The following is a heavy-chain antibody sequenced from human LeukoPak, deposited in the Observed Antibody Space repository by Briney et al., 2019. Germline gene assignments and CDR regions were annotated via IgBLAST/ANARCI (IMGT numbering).Heavy chain of an antibody. CDR1: GFTFSSYA. V-gene: IGHV3-30-3*01. CDR3: ARGRGSGTSLKPIYYYYMDV. Sequence: GRSLRLSCTASGFTFSSYAMHWVRQAPGKGLEWVAVISYDGSNKYYADSVKGRFTISRDNSKNTLYLQMNSLRAEDTAVYYCARGRGSGTSLKPIYYYYMDVWGKGTTVTVSS. J-gene: IGHJ6*03. D-gene: IGHD3-10*01. CDR2: ISYDGSNK.